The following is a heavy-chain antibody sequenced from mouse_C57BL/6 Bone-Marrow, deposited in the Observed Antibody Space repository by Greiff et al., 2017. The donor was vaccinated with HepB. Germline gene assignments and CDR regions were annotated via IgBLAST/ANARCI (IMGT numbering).Heavy chain of an antibody. CDR3: ATGTGFAY. J-gene: IGHJ3*01. CDR1: GFTFSSYG. D-gene: IGHD3-3*01. V-gene: IGHV5-6*01. CDR2: ISSGGSYT. Sequence: EVKLVESGGDLVKPGGSLKLSCAASGFTFSSYGTSWVRQTPDKRLEWVATISSGGSYTYYPDSVKGRFTISRDNAKNTLYLQMSSLKSEDTAMYYCATGTGFAYWGQGTLVTVSA.